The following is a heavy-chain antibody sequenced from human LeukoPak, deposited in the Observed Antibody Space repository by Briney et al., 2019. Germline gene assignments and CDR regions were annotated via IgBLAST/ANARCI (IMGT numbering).Heavy chain of an antibody. CDR3: ASRMLRGVTYYFDY. D-gene: IGHD3-10*01. J-gene: IGHJ4*02. CDR2: IYHSGTT. Sequence: PSQTLSLTCTVSGGSISSGDYYWNWIRQPPGKGLEWIGYIYHSGTTYYNPSLSSRVIISVDTSKNQFSLKLSSVTAADTAVYYCASRMLRGVTYYFDYWGQGTLVTVSS. CDR1: GGSISSGDYY. V-gene: IGHV4-30-4*01.